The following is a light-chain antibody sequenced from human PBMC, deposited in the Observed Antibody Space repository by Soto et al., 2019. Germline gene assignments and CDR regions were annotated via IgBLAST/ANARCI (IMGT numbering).Light chain of an antibody. V-gene: IGKV3-20*01. Sequence: EIVLTLSPGTLSLSPGERATLSCRASQSVSSGYLAWYQQKPGQAPRLLIHDAANRAIGIPDRFSGSGSGTDFTLTISRLEPEDFAVYYCQQYGMSPYTIGQGTKLEIK. CDR1: QSVSSGY. CDR3: QQYGMSPYT. J-gene: IGKJ2*01. CDR2: DAA.